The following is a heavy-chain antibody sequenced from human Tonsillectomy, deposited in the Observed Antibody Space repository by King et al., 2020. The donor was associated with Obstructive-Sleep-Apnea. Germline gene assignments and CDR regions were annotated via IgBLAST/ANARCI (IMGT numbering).Heavy chain of an antibody. Sequence: VQLVESGGGVVQPGRSLRLSCAASGFTFSSYAMHWVRQAPGKGLEWVAVISYDGSNKYYADSVQGRFTISRDNSKNTLYLQMNSLRAEDTAVYYCARDCCSGGSQIPDYYFDYWGQGTLVTVSS. CDR3: ARDCCSGGSQIPDYYFDY. J-gene: IGHJ4*02. CDR2: ISYDGSNK. V-gene: IGHV3-30*04. D-gene: IGHD2-15*01. CDR1: GFTFSSYA.